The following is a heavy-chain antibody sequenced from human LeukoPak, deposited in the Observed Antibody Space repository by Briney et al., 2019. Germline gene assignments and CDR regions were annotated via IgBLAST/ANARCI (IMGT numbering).Heavy chain of an antibody. V-gene: IGHV3-7*01. D-gene: IGHD3-22*01. CDR1: GFTFSSYW. J-gene: IGHJ3*02. CDR2: IKQDGSEK. Sequence: GGSLRLSCAASGFTFSSYWMSWVRQAPGKGLEWVANIKQDGSEKYYVDSVKGRFTISRDNSKNTLYLQMNSLRAEDTAVYYCAKGANTYYYDSSATSGAFDIWGQGTMVTVSS. CDR3: AKGANTYYYDSSATSGAFDI.